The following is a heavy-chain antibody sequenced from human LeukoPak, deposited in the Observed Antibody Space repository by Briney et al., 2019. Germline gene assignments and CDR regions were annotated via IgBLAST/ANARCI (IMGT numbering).Heavy chain of an antibody. D-gene: IGHD4-17*01. J-gene: IGHJ4*02. V-gene: IGHV3-48*03. CDR1: GFTFSTYE. Sequence: AGGSLRLSCAASGFTFSTYEMTWVRQAPEKGLEWVSYIDSSGRTIYYADSVEGRFTISRDNAKNSLYLQMNSLRAEDTAIYYCARDADYGVYLDYWGQGTLVTVSS. CDR2: IDSSGRTI. CDR3: ARDADYGVYLDY.